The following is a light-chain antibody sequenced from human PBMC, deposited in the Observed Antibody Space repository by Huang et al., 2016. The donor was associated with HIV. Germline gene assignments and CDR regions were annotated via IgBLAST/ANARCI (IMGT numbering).Light chain of an antibody. CDR2: GAS. V-gene: IGKV3-15*01. CDR1: QNVNIN. CDR3: QQYDKWPQT. J-gene: IGKJ1*01. Sequence: EIVMTQSPATLSVSPGGRATLSCRASQNVNINLAWYQRKPGQAPRLLIYGASTRASGIADRFSGGGSGTDFTLTISSLQSEDFVVYYCQQYDKWPQTFGQGTKVEIK.